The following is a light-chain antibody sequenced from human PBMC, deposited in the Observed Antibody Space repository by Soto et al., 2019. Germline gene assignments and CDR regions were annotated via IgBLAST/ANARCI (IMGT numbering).Light chain of an antibody. CDR1: NIERKS. J-gene: IGLJ1*01. CDR3: QVWDSSSDQKYV. V-gene: IGLV3-21*01. Sequence: SYELTQPPSVSVAPGKTATLTCGGDNIERKSVHWYQQKPGQAPVLVIYYDTDRPSGIPERFSGSNSGDTATLTISRVEAGDEADYYCQVWDSSSDQKYVFGTGTKVTVL. CDR2: YDT.